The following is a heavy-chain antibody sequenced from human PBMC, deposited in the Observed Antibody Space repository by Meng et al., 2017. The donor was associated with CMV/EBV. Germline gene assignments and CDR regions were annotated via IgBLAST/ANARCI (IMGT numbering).Heavy chain of an antibody. CDR3: ARDGGIAAAGTSYYYYYSMDV. CDR1: GGSISSSSYY. V-gene: IGHV4-39*07. Sequence: SETLSLTCTVSGGSISSSSYYWGWIRQPPGKGLEWIGSIYYSGSTYYNPSLKSRVTISVDTSKNQFSLKLSSVTAADTAVYYCARDGGIAAAGTSYYYYYSMDVWGQGTTVTVSS. J-gene: IGHJ6*02. D-gene: IGHD6-13*01. CDR2: IYYSGST.